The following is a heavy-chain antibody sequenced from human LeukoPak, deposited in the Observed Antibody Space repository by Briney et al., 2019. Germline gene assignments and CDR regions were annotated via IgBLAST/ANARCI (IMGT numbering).Heavy chain of an antibody. CDR2: IYYSGST. CDR1: GGSISSYY. D-gene: IGHD4-17*01. J-gene: IGHJ4*02. V-gene: IGHV4-59*12. Sequence: SETLSLTCTVSGGSISSYYWNWIRRPPGKGLEWIGYIYYSGSTNYNPSLKSRVTISVDTSKNQLSLKLSSVTAADTAVYYCARIRRSTVTTQFDYWGQGTLVTVSS. CDR3: ARIRRSTVTTQFDY.